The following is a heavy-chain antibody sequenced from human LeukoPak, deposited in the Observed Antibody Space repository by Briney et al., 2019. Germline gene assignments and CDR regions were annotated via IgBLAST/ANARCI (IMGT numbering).Heavy chain of an antibody. V-gene: IGHV3-49*03. CDR2: IRSKAYGGTT. D-gene: IGHD6-19*01. Sequence: GGSLRLSCTASGFTFGDYAMSWFRQAPGKGLEWVGFIRSKAYGGTTEYAASVKGRFTISRDDSKSIAYLQMNSLKTEDTAVYYCTTESASIGVAGTVDYWGQGTLVTVSS. CDR3: TTESASIGVAGTVDY. J-gene: IGHJ4*02. CDR1: GFTFGDYA.